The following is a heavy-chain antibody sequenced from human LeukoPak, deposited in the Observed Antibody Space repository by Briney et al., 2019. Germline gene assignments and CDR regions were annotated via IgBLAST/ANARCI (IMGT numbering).Heavy chain of an antibody. V-gene: IGHV3-13*01. CDR2: IGTTGDT. CDR1: GFTFTTYD. Sequence: GGSLRLSCAASGFTFTTYDMHWVRQATGKGVEWVSAIGTTGDTYYPGSVKGRFTISRENAKNSLYLQMNSLRAGDTAVYYCARDRGGGHMDVWGKGTTVTISS. J-gene: IGHJ6*03. CDR3: ARDRGGGHMDV. D-gene: IGHD2-15*01.